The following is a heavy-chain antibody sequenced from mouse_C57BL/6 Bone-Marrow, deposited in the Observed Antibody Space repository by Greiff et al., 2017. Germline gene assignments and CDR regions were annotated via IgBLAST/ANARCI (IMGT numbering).Heavy chain of an antibody. Sequence: LQQSGASVKISCKASGYAFSSYWMNWVKQRPGKSLEWIGQIYPGDGDTNYNGKFKGKATLTADTSSSTAYMQLSSLTSDDSAVYFCARGAYWGQGTLVTVSA. V-gene: IGHV1-80*01. CDR3: ARGAY. J-gene: IGHJ3*01. CDR1: GYAFSSYW. CDR2: IYPGDGDT.